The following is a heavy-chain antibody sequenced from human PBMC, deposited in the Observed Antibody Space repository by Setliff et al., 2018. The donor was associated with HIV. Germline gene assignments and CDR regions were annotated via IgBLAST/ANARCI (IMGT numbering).Heavy chain of an antibody. CDR3: AKGPGYSSSWYYFNY. J-gene: IGHJ4*02. Sequence: GGSLRLSCAASGFTFSTYGMHWVRQAPGKGLEWLAVIWYDGSNKYYADSVKGRFTISRDNSKNTLYLQMNSLRAEDTAVYYCAKGPGYSSSWYYFNYWGQGTLGTVSS. CDR1: GFTFSTYG. D-gene: IGHD6-13*01. V-gene: IGHV3-33*06. CDR2: IWYDGSNK.